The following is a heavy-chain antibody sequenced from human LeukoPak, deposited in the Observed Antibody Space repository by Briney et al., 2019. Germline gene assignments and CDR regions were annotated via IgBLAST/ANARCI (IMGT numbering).Heavy chain of an antibody. V-gene: IGHV4-34*01. CDR3: ARGLVVIRYFDY. D-gene: IGHD3-22*01. J-gene: IGHJ4*02. Sequence: SETLSLACAVYGGSFSGYYWSWIRQPPGKGLEWIGEINHSGSTNYNPSLKSRVTMSVDTSKNQFSLKLSSVTAADTAVYYCARGLVVIRYFDYWGQGTLVTVSS. CDR1: GGSFSGYY. CDR2: INHSGST.